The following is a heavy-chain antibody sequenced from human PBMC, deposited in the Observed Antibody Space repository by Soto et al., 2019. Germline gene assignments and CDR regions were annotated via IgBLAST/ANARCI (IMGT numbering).Heavy chain of an antibody. CDR1: GGSFSGYY. CDR3: ARDILYRLDY. V-gene: IGHV4-30-4*01. J-gene: IGHJ4*02. CDR2: IYYSGSA. D-gene: IGHD3-9*01. Sequence: SETLSLTCAVYGGSFSGYYWSWIRQPPGKGLEWIGYIYYSGSAYYNPSLKSRVTISVDTSKNQFSLKLSSVTAADTAVYYCARDILYRLDYWGQGILVT.